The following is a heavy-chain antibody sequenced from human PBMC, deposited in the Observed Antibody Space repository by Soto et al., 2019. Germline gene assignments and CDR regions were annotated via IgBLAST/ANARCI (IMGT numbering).Heavy chain of an antibody. CDR2: INWSTGTT. D-gene: IGHD3-16*01. CDR1: GFNFQNYA. CDR3: TIKDYDSGGSDS. Sequence: EVQLVESGGGLVLPGRSLTLSCVASGFNFQNYAMQWVRQVPGKGLEWVSGINWSTGTTGYADTVKGRFLLSRDNAGNSLYLDMNSLRVEDTAFYYCTIKDYDSGGSDSWGPGTRVTVSS. V-gene: IGHV3-9*01. J-gene: IGHJ4*02.